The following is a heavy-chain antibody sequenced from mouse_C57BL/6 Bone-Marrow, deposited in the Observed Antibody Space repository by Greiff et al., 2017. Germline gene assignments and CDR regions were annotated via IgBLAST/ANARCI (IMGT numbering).Heavy chain of an antibody. Sequence: VQLQQSGAELVKPGASVKISCKASGYAFSSYWMNWVKQRPGKGLEWIGKIYPGDGDTNYNGKFKGKATLTAAKSSSTAYMQLSILTSEDSAVDCCARYPGPPYDGTTGDYWGQGTTLTVSS. CDR2: IYPGDGDT. V-gene: IGHV1-80*01. CDR1: GYAFSSYW. CDR3: ARYPGPPYDGTTGDY. D-gene: IGHD2-3*01. J-gene: IGHJ2*01.